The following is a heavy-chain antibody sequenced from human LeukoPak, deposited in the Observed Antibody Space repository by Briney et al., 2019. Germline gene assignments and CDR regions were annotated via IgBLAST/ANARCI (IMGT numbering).Heavy chain of an antibody. V-gene: IGHV5-10-1*01. J-gene: IGHJ3*02. Sequence: GESLKISCKGSGYSFTSYWISWARQMPGKGLEWMGRIDPSDSYTNYSPSFQGHVTISADKSISTAYLQWSSLKASDTAMYYCATFEGNDAFDIWDQGTMVTVSS. CDR2: IDPSDSYT. CDR1: GYSFTSYW. CDR3: ATFEGNDAFDI.